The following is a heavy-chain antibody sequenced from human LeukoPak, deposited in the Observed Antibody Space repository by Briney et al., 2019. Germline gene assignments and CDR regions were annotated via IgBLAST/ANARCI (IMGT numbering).Heavy chain of an antibody. J-gene: IGHJ4*02. CDR3: AKDYYDFWSGLPAFFDY. CDR2: ISGSGGST. D-gene: IGHD3-3*01. CDR1: GFTFSSYA. V-gene: IGHV3-23*01. Sequence: HAGGSLRLSCAASGFTFSSYAMSWVRQAPGKGLEWVSAISGSGGSTYYADSVKGRFTISRDNSKNTLYLQMNSLRAEDTAVYYCAKDYYDFWSGLPAFFDYWGQGTLVTVSS.